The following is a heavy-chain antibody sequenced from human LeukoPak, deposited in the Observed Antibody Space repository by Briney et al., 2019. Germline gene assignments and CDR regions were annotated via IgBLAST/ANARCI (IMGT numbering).Heavy chain of an antibody. V-gene: IGHV3-23*01. CDR3: ARESGHTYDYCDY. Sequence: PGGSLRLSCAASGFTFSNYAMIWVRQAPGKGLEWVSAISGSAGTTYYADSVKGRFTISRVNSKSTLYLQMNSLRAEDTAVYYCARESGHTYDYCDYWGHGTLVTVSS. J-gene: IGHJ4*01. D-gene: IGHD5-18*01. CDR2: ISGSAGTT. CDR1: GFTFSNYA.